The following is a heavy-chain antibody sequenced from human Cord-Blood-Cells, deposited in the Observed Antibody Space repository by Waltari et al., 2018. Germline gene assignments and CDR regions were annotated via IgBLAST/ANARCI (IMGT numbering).Heavy chain of an antibody. D-gene: IGHD5-18*01. CDR3: ANLRGDTAMRNSYGMDV. Sequence: QVQLQQWGAGLLKPSEPLSLTCAVYGGSFSGYYWSWIRQPPGKGLEWIGEINHSGSTNYNPSLKSRVTISVDTSKNQFSLKLSSVTAADTAVYYCANLRGDTAMRNSYGMDVWGQGTTVTVSS. CDR2: INHSGST. CDR1: GGSFSGYY. J-gene: IGHJ6*02. V-gene: IGHV4-34*01.